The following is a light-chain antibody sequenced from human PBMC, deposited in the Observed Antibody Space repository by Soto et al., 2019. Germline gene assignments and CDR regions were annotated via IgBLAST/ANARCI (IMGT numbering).Light chain of an antibody. CDR2: AAY. J-gene: IGKJ3*01. CDR1: QDITNY. CDR3: LQHNTYPLP. V-gene: IGKV1-17*03. Sequence: DIQMTQSQSAMSASVGDRVTITCRASQDITNYLAWFQQKPGKVPKRLIYAAYILQGDVPSRFSGSGSGTEFTLTIRSLRPEDFATYYCLQHNTYPLPFGHGTKVDI.